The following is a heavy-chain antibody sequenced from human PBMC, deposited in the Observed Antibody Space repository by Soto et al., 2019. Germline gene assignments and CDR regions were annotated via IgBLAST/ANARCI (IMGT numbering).Heavy chain of an antibody. CDR2: ISKSDYT. D-gene: IGHD2-2*01. CDR1: GFAFNNYG. J-gene: IGHJ4*02. CDR3: AREDSIIIPAVSDF. V-gene: IGHV3-21*01. Sequence: GGSLRLSCTVSGFAFNNYGINWVRQAPGKGLERVSSISKSDYTYYSDSVKGRFTISRDNAKNSVSLQMNTLRVEDTAVYYCAREDSIIIPAVSDFWGQGTLVTVSS.